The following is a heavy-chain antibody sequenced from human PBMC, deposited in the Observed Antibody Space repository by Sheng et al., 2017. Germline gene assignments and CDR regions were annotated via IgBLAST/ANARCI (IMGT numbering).Heavy chain of an antibody. Sequence: EVQLLGSGGDFVQPGGSLRLSCAASGFTFDNYAMSWVRQAPGKGLEWVSGISGSGDTTYYADSVKGRFTISRDNSKNTLYLEMDSLRAEDTALYYCAKNTAFQTSRAFHIWGQGTVVTVSS. CDR1: GFTFDNYA. CDR2: ISGSGDTT. V-gene: IGHV3-23*01. CDR3: AKNTAFQTSRAFHI. J-gene: IGHJ3*02. D-gene: IGHD2-21*02.